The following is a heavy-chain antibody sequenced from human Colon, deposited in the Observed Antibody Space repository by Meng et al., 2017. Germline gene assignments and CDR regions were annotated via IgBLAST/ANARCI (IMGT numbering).Heavy chain of an antibody. J-gene: IGHJ5*01. D-gene: IGHD2-15*01. Sequence: TLSEFGCSLVKLAETLTLICSLSGFSLNTDGVAVGWIRQPPGKAPEWLALIYWDDDARYSPSLKNRLSITQDAAKNQVVLTMTNMESVDTATYFCAHGVVASATLGAWFDSWGQGTLVTVSS. CDR1: GFSLNTDGVA. CDR3: AHGVVASATLGAWFDS. CDR2: IYWDDDA. V-gene: IGHV2-5*02.